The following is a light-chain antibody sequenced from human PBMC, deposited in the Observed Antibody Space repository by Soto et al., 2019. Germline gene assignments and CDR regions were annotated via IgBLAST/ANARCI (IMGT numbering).Light chain of an antibody. CDR3: SSYTSSSTLYV. J-gene: IGLJ1*01. CDR2: DVS. Sequence: ASVSGSPGQSITISCTGTSSDVGGYNYVSWYQQHPGKAPKLMIYDVSNRPSGLSNRFSGSKSGNTASLTISGLQAEDEADYYCSSYTSSSTLYVFGTGTKLTVL. CDR1: SSDVGGYNY. V-gene: IGLV2-14*01.